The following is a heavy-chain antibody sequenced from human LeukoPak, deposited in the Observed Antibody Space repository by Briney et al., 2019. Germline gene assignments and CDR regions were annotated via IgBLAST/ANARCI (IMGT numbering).Heavy chain of an antibody. Sequence: PSETLSLTCNVSGGSISSSTYYWGWIRQPPGKGLEWIGSIYYSGNTYYNPSLKSRVTISVDTSKNQFSLKLSSVTAADTAVYYCAVIGEPHSPMDVWGKGTTVTVSS. J-gene: IGHJ6*03. CDR1: GGSISSSTYY. CDR3: AVIGEPHSPMDV. CDR2: IYYSGNT. D-gene: IGHD2-21*01. V-gene: IGHV4-39*07.